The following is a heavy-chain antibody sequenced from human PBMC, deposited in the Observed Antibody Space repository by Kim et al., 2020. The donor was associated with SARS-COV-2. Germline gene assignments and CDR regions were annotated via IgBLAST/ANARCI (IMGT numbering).Heavy chain of an antibody. Sequence: GGSLRLSCAASGFTFSSYWMSWVRQAPGKGLEWVANIKQDGSEKYYVDSVKGRFTISRDNAKNSLYLQMNSLRAEDTAVYYCARSCYDFWLGVVEGAFDIWGQGTMVTVSS. CDR1: GFTFSSYW. V-gene: IGHV3-7*01. J-gene: IGHJ3*02. CDR3: ARSCYDFWLGVVEGAFDI. D-gene: IGHD3-3*01. CDR2: IKQDGSEK.